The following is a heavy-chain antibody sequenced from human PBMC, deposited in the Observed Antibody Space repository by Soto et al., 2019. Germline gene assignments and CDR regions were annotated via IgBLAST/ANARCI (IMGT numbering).Heavy chain of an antibody. CDR2: INAGNGNA. Sequence: QVQLVQSGAEEKKPGASVKVSCKASGYTFTGYAMHWVRQAPGQRLEWMGWINAGNGNAKYSQKFQGRVTITRDTSASTAYMELSSLRSEVTAVYYCARAVAVPADFDYWGQGILVTVSS. D-gene: IGHD6-19*01. CDR3: ARAVAVPADFDY. J-gene: IGHJ4*02. V-gene: IGHV1-3*05. CDR1: GYTFTGYA.